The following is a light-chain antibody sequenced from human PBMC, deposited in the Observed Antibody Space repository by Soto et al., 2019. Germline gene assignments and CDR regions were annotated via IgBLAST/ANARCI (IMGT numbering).Light chain of an antibody. Sequence: DIQLTKSPSTLCASVGDTVTLTCRASQSVSGWLAWYQQKPGKAPTVLIYKASTLKYGIPSRFSGSGSGTEFTLTISSLQPDDLATYFCQQYDSFSTFGQGTKVDIK. CDR1: QSVSGW. V-gene: IGKV1-5*03. CDR3: QQYDSFST. J-gene: IGKJ1*01. CDR2: KAS.